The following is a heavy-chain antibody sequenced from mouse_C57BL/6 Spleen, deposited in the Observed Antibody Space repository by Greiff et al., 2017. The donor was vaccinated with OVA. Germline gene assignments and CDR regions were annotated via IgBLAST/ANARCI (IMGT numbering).Heavy chain of an antibody. Sequence: VQLQQSGPELVKPGASVKIPCKASGYTFTDYNMDWVKQSHGKSLEWIGDINPNNGGTIYNQKFKGKATLTVDKSSSTAYMELRSLTSEDTAVYYCARNDYDRLYYCDYWGQGTTLTVSS. V-gene: IGHV1-18*01. CDR3: ARNDYDRLYYCDY. D-gene: IGHD2-4*01. CDR2: INPNNGGT. CDR1: GYTFTDYN. J-gene: IGHJ2*01.